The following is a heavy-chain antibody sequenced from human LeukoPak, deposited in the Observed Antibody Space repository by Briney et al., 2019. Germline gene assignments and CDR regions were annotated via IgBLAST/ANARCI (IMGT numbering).Heavy chain of an antibody. D-gene: IGHD3-10*01. CDR1: GGSFSGYY. CDR2: INHSGST. V-gene: IGHV4-34*01. CDR3: ARVVRYYYGSGSYGPLYYFDY. Sequence: SETLSLTCAVYGGSFSGYYWSWIRQPPGKGLEWIGEINHSGSTNYNPSLKSRVTISVDTSKNQFSLKLSSVTAADTAVYYCARVVRYYYGSGSYGPLYYFDYWGQGTLVTVSS. J-gene: IGHJ4*02.